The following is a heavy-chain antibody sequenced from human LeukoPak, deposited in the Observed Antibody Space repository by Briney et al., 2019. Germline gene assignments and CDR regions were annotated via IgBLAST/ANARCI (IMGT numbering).Heavy chain of an antibody. D-gene: IGHD5-18*01. CDR3: ARRATTERGHSYGLDF. CDR2: IRYDGSNK. V-gene: IGHV3-30*02. Sequence: GGSLRLSCAASGFTFSSYGMRWVRQAPGKGLEWVAFIRYDGSNKYYADSVKGRFTISRDNAKNSLYLQMNNLRAEDTAVYFCARRATTERGHSYGLDFWGQGTLVTVSS. J-gene: IGHJ4*02. CDR1: GFTFSSYG.